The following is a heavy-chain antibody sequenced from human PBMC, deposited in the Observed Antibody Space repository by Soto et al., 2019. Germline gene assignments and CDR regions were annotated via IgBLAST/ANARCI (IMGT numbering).Heavy chain of an antibody. V-gene: IGHV4-59*01. Sequence: SETLSLTCSVSGTSIRGYYWTWIRQPPGKGLEWIGYIYYTGTTKYNPSLKSRVTISVDTSKNQFSLRLNSVTAADAAVYYCAREVSSFGSNHFDSWGQGALVTVSS. CDR3: AREVSSFGSNHFDS. J-gene: IGHJ4*02. CDR2: IYYTGTT. CDR1: GTSIRGYY. D-gene: IGHD3-10*01.